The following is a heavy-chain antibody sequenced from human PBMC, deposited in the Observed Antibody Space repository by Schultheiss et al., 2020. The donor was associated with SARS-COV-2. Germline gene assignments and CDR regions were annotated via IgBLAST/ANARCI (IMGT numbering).Heavy chain of an antibody. J-gene: IGHJ4*02. CDR2: IYYSGST. D-gene: IGHD2-2*01. CDR3: ARGGANCSSTSCYGNFDY. V-gene: IGHV4-59*12. CDR1: GGSISSYY. Sequence: SETLSLTCTVSGGSISSYYWSWIRQPPGKGLEWIGYIYYSGSTNYNPSLKSRVTISVDTSKNQFSLKLSSVTAADTAVYYCARGGANCSSTSCYGNFDYWGQGTLVTVSS.